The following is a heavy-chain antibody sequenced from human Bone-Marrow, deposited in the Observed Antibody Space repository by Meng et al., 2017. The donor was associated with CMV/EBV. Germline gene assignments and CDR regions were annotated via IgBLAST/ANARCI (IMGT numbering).Heavy chain of an antibody. D-gene: IGHD3-22*01. J-gene: IGHJ4*02. V-gene: IGHV4-34*01. Sequence: SETLSLTCAVYGGTFSGYDWTWIRQSPGKGLEWIGEINHRGSTNYYPSLKSRLTISLNTSKNHFSLKLKSVPAADTAVYYCARGSTSVTMIVVVFTAASLAYDSWGQGTLVTVSS. CDR2: INHRGST. CDR3: ARGSTSVTMIVVVFTAASLAYDS. CDR1: GGTFSGYD.